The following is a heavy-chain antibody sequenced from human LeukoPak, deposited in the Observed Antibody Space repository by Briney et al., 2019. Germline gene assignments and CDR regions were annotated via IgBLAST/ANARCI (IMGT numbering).Heavy chain of an antibody. Sequence: GGSLRLSCAASGFTFSSYAMSWVRQAPGKGLELVSAISASGGSTYYADSVKGRFTISRDNSKNTLYLQMNSLRAEDTAVYYCARDSRAYCSGGSCYSLGYYGMDVWGQGTTVTVSS. J-gene: IGHJ6*02. D-gene: IGHD2-15*01. V-gene: IGHV3-23*01. CDR1: GFTFSSYA. CDR2: ISASGGST. CDR3: ARDSRAYCSGGSCYSLGYYGMDV.